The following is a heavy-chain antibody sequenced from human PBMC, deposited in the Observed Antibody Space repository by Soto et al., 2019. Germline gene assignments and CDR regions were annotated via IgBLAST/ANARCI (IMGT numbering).Heavy chain of an antibody. V-gene: IGHV3-48*03. CDR3: SLVPILDH. Sequence: VGSLRLSCAASGFTFSSYEMNWVRQAPGKGLEWISYISSSGSTIYHADSVKGRFIISRDNAKNSLYLQMNSLRAEDTAVYYCSLVPILDHWGQGTLVTVSS. CDR1: GFTFSSYE. J-gene: IGHJ4*02. CDR2: ISSSGSTI. D-gene: IGHD2-8*02.